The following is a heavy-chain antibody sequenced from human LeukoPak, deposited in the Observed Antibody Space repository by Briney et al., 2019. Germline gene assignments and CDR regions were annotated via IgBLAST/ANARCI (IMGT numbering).Heavy chain of an antibody. Sequence: SETLSLTCTVSGGSISGYSWNWIRQSAAKGLEWIGRVYTSGNTNYNPSFKSRVTMSIDTSKKQFSLKLYSVTVADTAEYYCARDNPAGPWGQGTLVTVSS. CDR2: VYTSGNT. CDR1: GGSISGYS. J-gene: IGHJ5*02. CDR3: ARDNPAGP. D-gene: IGHD1-14*01. V-gene: IGHV4-4*07.